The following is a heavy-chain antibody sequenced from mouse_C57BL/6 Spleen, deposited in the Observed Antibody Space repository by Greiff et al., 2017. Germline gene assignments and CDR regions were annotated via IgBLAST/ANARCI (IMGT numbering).Heavy chain of an antibody. J-gene: IGHJ4*01. CDR1: GFTFSSYG. CDR3: ARYDYVYAMDY. Sequence: EVQWVESGGDLVKPGGSLKLSCAASGFTFSSYGMSWVRQTPDKRLEWVATISSGGSYTYYPDSVKGRFTISRDNAKNTLYLQMSSLKSEDTAMYYCARYDYVYAMDYWGQGTSVTVSS. V-gene: IGHV5-6*01. CDR2: ISSGGSYT. D-gene: IGHD2-4*01.